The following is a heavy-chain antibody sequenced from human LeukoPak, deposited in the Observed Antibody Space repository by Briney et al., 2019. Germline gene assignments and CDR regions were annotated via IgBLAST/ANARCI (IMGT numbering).Heavy chain of an antibody. J-gene: IGHJ4*02. CDR1: GYSISSGYY. CDR2: IYHSGST. Sequence: SETLSLTCAVSGYSISSGYYWGWIRQPPGKGLEWIGSIYHSGSTYYNPSLKSRVTISVDTSKNQFSLKLSSVTAADTAVYYCVRTLRFGLCQKYFDYWGQGTLVTVSS. D-gene: IGHD3-3*01. V-gene: IGHV4-38-2*01. CDR3: VRTLRFGLCQKYFDY.